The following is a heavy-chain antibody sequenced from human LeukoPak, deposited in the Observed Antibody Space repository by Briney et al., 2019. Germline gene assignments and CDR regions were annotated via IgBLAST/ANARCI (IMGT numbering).Heavy chain of an antibody. V-gene: IGHV3-21*01. D-gene: IGHD5-12*01. CDR2: ISRSSDYI. Sequence: PGGSLRLSCAASGFTFSSFAMQWVRQAPGKGREWLSSISRSSDYIYYADSLKGRFTISRDNARNSLYLQMSSLRAEDTALYYCAREIYSNSDHDDAFDIWGQGTMVTVSS. J-gene: IGHJ3*02. CDR1: GFTFSSFA. CDR3: AREIYSNSDHDDAFDI.